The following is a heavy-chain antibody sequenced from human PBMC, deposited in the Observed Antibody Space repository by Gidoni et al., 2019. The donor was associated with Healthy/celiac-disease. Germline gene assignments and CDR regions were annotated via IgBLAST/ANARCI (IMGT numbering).Heavy chain of an antibody. CDR1: GFTVSSNY. V-gene: IGHV3-53*01. Sequence: EVQLVESGGGLIQPGGSLRLSCAASGFTVSSNYMSWVRQAPGKGLEWVSVIYSGGSKYYADSVKGRFTIARDNSKNTLYLQMNSLRAEDTAVYYCARDLGRRDGYFDYWGQGTLVTVSS. CDR2: IYSGGSK. CDR3: ARDLGRRDGYFDY. J-gene: IGHJ4*02.